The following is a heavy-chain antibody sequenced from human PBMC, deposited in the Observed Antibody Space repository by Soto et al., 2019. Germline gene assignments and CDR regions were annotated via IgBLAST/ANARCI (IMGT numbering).Heavy chain of an antibody. CDR3: ARGGIAARPSFDGMDV. J-gene: IGHJ6*02. CDR1: GYTFTGYY. V-gene: IGHV1-2*02. CDR2: INPNSGGT. D-gene: IGHD6-6*01. Sequence: ASVKVSCKASGYTFTGYYMHWVRQAPGQGLEWMGWINPNSGGTNYAQKFQGRVTMTRDTSISTAYMELSRLRSDDTAVYYCARGGIAARPSFDGMDVWGQGTTVTVYS.